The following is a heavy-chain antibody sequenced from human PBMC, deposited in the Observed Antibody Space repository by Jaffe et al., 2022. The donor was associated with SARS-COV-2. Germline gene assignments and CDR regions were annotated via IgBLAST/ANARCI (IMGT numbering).Heavy chain of an antibody. V-gene: IGHV3-30*18. Sequence: QVQLVESGGGVVQPGRSLRLSCAASGFTFSSYGMHWVRQAPGKGLEWVAVISYDGSNKYYADSVKGRFTISRDNSKNTLYLQMNSLRAEDTAVYYCAKAMYYYDSSGYSPFDYWGQGTLVTVSS. CDR1: GFTFSSYG. CDR3: AKAMYYYDSSGYSPFDY. J-gene: IGHJ4*02. D-gene: IGHD3-22*01. CDR2: ISYDGSNK.